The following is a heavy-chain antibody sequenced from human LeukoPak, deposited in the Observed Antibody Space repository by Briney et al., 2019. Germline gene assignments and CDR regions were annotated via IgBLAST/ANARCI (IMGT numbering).Heavy chain of an antibody. CDR3: ARDAHTYDSSGYYPYYYYYMDV. D-gene: IGHD3-22*01. CDR2: IYYSGST. Sequence: SETLSLTCTVSGESISGFYWTWIRQPPGKGLEWIGYIYYSGSTNYNPSLKSRVTISVDTSKNQFSLKLSSVTAADTAVYYCARDAHTYDSSGYYPYYYYYMDVWGKGTTVTVS. V-gene: IGHV4-59*01. CDR1: GESISGFY. J-gene: IGHJ6*03.